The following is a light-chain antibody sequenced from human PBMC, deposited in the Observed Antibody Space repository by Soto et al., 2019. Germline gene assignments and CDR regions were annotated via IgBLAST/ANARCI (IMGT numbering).Light chain of an antibody. CDR2: LNSDGSH. J-gene: IGLJ3*02. Sequence: QSVLTQSPSASASLGASVKLTCTLSSGHSSYAIVWHQQQPEKGPRYLMKLNSDGSHSKGDGIPDRFSGSSSGAERYLTISSLQSEDEADYYCQTWGTGLLVFGGGTKLTVL. CDR3: QTWGTGLLV. V-gene: IGLV4-69*01. CDR1: SGHSSYA.